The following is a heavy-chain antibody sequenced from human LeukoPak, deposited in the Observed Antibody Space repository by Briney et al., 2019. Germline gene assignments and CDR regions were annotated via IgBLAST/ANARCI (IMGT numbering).Heavy chain of an antibody. V-gene: IGHV1-8*01. CDR1: GYTFTSYD. Sequence: ASVKVSCKASGYTFTSYDINWVRQATGQGLEWMGWMSPNSGNTGYAQKFQGRVTMTRNTSISTAYMELSSLRSEDTAVYYCARGGKSWFGELFSENFDYWGQGTLVTVSS. D-gene: IGHD3-10*01. CDR2: MSPNSGNT. CDR3: ARGGKSWFGELFSENFDY. J-gene: IGHJ4*02.